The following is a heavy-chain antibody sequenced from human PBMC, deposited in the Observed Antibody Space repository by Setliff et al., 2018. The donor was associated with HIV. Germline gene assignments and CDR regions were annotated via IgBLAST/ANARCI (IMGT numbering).Heavy chain of an antibody. Sequence: LSLTCALSGYSISNGYYWGWIRQPSGKGLEWIVSIPYSGSTYYNPSLKSRVSLSVDTSKNQFSLNLSSVTAADTAVYYCARSPVGTPEYYFDYWGQGTLVTVSS. J-gene: IGHJ4*02. V-gene: IGHV4-38-2*01. CDR2: IPYSGST. CDR3: ARSPVGTPEYYFDY. CDR1: GYSISNGYY. D-gene: IGHD1-26*01.